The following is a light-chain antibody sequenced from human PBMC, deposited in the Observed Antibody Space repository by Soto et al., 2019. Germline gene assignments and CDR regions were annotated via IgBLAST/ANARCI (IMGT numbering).Light chain of an antibody. J-gene: IGLJ1*01. CDR3: SSYTINNSYV. V-gene: IGLV2-14*01. CDR1: SSDVGANIF. CDR2: AVS. Sequence: QSVLTQPPSASGSPGQSVAISCTGTSSDVGANIFVSWHQQHPGKAPKLMIYAVSSRPSGVSYRFSGSKSGNTASLTISGLQAEDEAAYYCSSYTINNSYVFGTGTKVTVL.